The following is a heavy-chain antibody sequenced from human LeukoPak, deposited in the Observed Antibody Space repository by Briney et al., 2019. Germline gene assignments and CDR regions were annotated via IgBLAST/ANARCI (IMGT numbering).Heavy chain of an antibody. D-gene: IGHD3-22*01. Sequence: PSETLSLTCTVSGGSISSYYWSWIRQPAGKGLEWIGRIYTSGSTNYNPSLKSRVTMSVDTSKNQFSLKLSSVTAADTAVYYCARDSPLYCDSSGYYRWFDPWGQGNLVTVSS. CDR3: ARDSPLYCDSSGYYRWFDP. J-gene: IGHJ5*02. V-gene: IGHV4-4*07. CDR2: IYTSGST. CDR1: GGSISSYY.